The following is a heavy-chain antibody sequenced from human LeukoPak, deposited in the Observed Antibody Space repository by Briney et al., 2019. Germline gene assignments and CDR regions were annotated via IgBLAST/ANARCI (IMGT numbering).Heavy chain of an antibody. Sequence: SETLSLTCTVSGGSISSYYWSWIRQPPGKGLEWIGYIYYSGSTNYNPSLKSRVTISVDTSKNQFSLKPSSVTAADTAVYYCARVIQRNGVLDAFDIWGQGTMVTVSS. V-gene: IGHV4-59*01. J-gene: IGHJ3*02. D-gene: IGHD5-18*01. CDR1: GGSISSYY. CDR3: ARVIQRNGVLDAFDI. CDR2: IYYSGST.